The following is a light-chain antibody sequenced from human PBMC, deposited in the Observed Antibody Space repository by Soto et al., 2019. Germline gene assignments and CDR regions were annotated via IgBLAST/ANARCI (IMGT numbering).Light chain of an antibody. J-gene: IGLJ3*02. Sequence: QAVVTQPPSASGTPGQRGTISCSGSSSNIGNNAVNWYQQFPGTAPKLLIYDNIQRPSGVPDRFSGSKSGTSASLAISGLQSEDEADYYCAAWGDNLNGWVFGGGTKLTVL. CDR3: AAWGDNLNGWV. CDR1: SSNIGNNA. CDR2: DNI. V-gene: IGLV1-44*01.